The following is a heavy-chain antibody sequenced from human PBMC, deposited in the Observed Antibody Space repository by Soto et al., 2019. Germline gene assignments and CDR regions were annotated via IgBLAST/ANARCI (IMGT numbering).Heavy chain of an antibody. CDR3: TRGPRPSSAGTGAY. D-gene: IGHD6-13*01. V-gene: IGHV3-53*02. Sequence: EVQLVETGGGLIRPGGSLRLSCAASGFAVRGNYMNWVRQAPGKGLEWVSVIDTSGDAFHADPVKGRFTITRDTSKNTLYLQMNSLRAEDTGVYYCTRGPRPSSAGTGAYWGQGTLVTVSS. J-gene: IGHJ4*02. CDR1: GFAVRGNY. CDR2: IDTSGDA.